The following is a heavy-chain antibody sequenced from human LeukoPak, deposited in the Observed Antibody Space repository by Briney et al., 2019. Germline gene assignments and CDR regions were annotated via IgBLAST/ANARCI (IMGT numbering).Heavy chain of an antibody. V-gene: IGHV4-31*03. J-gene: IGHJ4*02. CDR2: IYYSGST. CDR1: GGSISSGGYY. CDR3: ARVAQGYSSSFVYFDY. Sequence: SETLSLTCTVSGGSISSGGYYWSWIRQHPGKGLEWIGYIYYSGSTYYNPSLKSRVTISVDTSKNQFSLKLSSVTAADTAVYYCARVAQGYSSSFVYFDYWGQGTLVTVSS. D-gene: IGHD6-6*01.